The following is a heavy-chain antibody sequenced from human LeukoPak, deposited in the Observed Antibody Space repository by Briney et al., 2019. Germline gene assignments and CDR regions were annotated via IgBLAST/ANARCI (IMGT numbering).Heavy chain of an antibody. Sequence: ASVKVSCKASGYTFTSYGISWVRQAPGQGLEWMGWINAGNGNTHYSQDFQGRVTFTRDTSASTAYVELSSLRSEDMAVYYCARASGDKKYAFDIWGQGTMVTVSS. CDR3: ARASGDKKYAFDI. V-gene: IGHV1-18*03. CDR2: INAGNGNT. CDR1: GYTFTSYG. J-gene: IGHJ3*02. D-gene: IGHD7-27*01.